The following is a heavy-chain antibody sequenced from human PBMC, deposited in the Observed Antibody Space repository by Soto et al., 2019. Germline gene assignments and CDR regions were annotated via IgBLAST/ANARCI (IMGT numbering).Heavy chain of an antibody. D-gene: IGHD6-13*01. Sequence: EVQLVESGGGLVKPGGSLRLSCAASGFTFSSYSMNWVRQAPGKGLEWVSSISSSSSYIYYADSVKGRFTISRDNAKNSLYLQMNRLRAEDTAVYYCARDRKSPIAADYYYYYGMDVLGQGTTVTVSS. V-gene: IGHV3-21*01. CDR2: ISSSSSYI. J-gene: IGHJ6*02. CDR1: GFTFSSYS. CDR3: ARDRKSPIAADYYYYYGMDV.